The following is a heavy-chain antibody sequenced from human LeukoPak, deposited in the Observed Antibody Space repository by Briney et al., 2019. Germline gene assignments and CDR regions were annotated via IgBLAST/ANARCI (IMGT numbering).Heavy chain of an antibody. Sequence: SETLSLTCAVNAGSFTGYYWSWIRQPPGKGLEWIGEIDHTGSISYNPSLRSRVTISVDTFKNQFSLNLRSVTAADRAIYYRARGGYGPGSHYRYWGQGTLATVSS. CDR1: AGSFTGYY. CDR3: ARGGYGPGSHYRY. CDR2: IDHTGSI. J-gene: IGHJ4*02. V-gene: IGHV4-34*01. D-gene: IGHD3-10*01.